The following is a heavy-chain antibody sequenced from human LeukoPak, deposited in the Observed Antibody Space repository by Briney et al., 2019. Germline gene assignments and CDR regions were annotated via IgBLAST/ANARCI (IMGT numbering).Heavy chain of an antibody. D-gene: IGHD5-24*01. J-gene: IGHJ4*02. CDR1: GFTFSSYA. Sequence: PGGSLRLSCAASGFTFSSYAMHWVRQAPGKGLEWVAVISFDGTNKYYTDSVKGRFSISRDNSKNTLYLEMDSLRAEDTAVYYCAKSGERWQQFWYYDNWGQGTLVTVSS. CDR3: AKSGERWQQFWYYDN. CDR2: ISFDGTNK. V-gene: IGHV3-30*10.